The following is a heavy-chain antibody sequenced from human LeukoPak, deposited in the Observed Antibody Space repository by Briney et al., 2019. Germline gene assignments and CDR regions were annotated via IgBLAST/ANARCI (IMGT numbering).Heavy chain of an antibody. CDR2: IYYSGNT. J-gene: IGHJ4*02. CDR3: ARPRLTVVPATLDY. D-gene: IGHD2-15*01. Sequence: PSETLSLTCTVSGGSISSSSYYWGWIRQPPGKGLEWIGTIYYSGNTYYNPSLKSRVTISVDTSNNQFSLKLSSVTAADTAVYFCARPRLTVVPATLDYWGQGTLVTVSS. CDR1: GGSISSSSYY. V-gene: IGHV4-39*01.